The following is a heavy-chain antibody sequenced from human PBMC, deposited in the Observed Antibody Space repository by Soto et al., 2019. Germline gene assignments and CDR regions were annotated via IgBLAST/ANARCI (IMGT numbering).Heavy chain of an antibody. CDR3: AKHVRPRYYYDTTGYYRDY. V-gene: IGHV3-30*18. CDR2: MSYDGGNK. Sequence: PGGSLRLSCAASGFTFSNYDMHWVRQAPGKGLEWVALMSYDGGNKYYADSVKGRFTISRDNSKNTLYLQVNSLRAEDTAVYYCAKHVRPRYYYDTTGYYRDYWGQGTLVTVSS. J-gene: IGHJ4*02. CDR1: GFTFSNYD. D-gene: IGHD3-22*01.